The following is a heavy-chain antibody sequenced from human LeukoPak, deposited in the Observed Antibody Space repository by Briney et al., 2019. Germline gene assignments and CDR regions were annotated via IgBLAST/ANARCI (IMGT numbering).Heavy chain of an antibody. CDR1: GFTVSSNY. J-gene: IGHJ4*02. V-gene: IGHV3-48*04. CDR3: AIVATRGQFDC. CDR2: ISTNSDTI. Sequence: GGSLRLSCVASGFTVSSNYMSWVRQAPGKGLEWLSYISTNSDTIRYADSVKGRFTISRDNVKNSLYLQMNSLRAEDTAVYYCAIVATRGQFDCWGQGTLVTVSS. D-gene: IGHD1-26*01.